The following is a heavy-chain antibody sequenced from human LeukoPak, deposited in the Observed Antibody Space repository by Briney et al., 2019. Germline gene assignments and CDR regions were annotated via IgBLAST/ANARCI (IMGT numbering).Heavy chain of an antibody. Sequence: AASVKVSCKVSGYTFTELSMHWVRQAPGKGLEWMGGFDPEDGETIYAQKFQGRVTMTEDTSTDTAYMELSSLRSEDTAVYYCATGIRGTFDYWGQGTLVTVSS. CDR1: GYTFTELS. CDR3: ATGIRGTFDY. CDR2: FDPEDGET. D-gene: IGHD3-10*01. V-gene: IGHV1-24*01. J-gene: IGHJ4*02.